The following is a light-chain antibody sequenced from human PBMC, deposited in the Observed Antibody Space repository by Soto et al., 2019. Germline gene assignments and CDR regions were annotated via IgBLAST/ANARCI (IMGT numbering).Light chain of an antibody. CDR3: QQFNSFPLP. CDR1: RSIDVW. Sequence: DIQMTQSPSTLSASAGDRVTITCRASRSIDVWLAWYQQKPGKAPKLLINDASSLESGVPSRFTGSGSGTEFSCTICTHQPDDFATYECQQFNSFPLPFRKGTGLDIK. CDR2: DAS. J-gene: IGKJ5*01. V-gene: IGKV1-5*01.